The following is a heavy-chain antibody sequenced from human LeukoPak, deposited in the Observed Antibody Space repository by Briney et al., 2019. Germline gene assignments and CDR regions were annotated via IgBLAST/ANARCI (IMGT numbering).Heavy chain of an antibody. D-gene: IGHD6-19*01. V-gene: IGHV3-33*01. J-gene: IGHJ4*02. CDR1: GFTFTSYG. CDR3: ARGPVAGKGEIDY. CDR2: IWYDGSNK. Sequence: GRSPRLSCAASGFTFTSYGMHWVRQAPGKGLEWVAVIWYDGSNKYYADSVKGRFTISRDNSKNTLYLQMKSLRAEDTAVYYCARGPVAGKGEIDYWGQGTRVTVSS.